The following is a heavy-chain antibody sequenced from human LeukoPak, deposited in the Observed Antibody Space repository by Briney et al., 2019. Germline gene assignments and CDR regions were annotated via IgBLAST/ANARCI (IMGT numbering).Heavy chain of an antibody. CDR3: AKSGSGSHRFDY. J-gene: IGHJ4*02. CDR2: ISGSGGST. CDR1: GFTFSNYA. V-gene: IGHV3-23*01. Sequence: PGGSLRLSCAASGFTFSNYAMSWVCQAPGKGLEWVSAISGSGGSTCYADSVKGRFTISRDNSKNTLSLQMNSLRAEDMAVYYCAKSGSGSHRFDYWGQGTLVTVSS. D-gene: IGHD3-10*01.